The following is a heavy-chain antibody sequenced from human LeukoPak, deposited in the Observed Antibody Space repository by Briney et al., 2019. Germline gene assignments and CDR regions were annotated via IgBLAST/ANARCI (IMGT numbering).Heavy chain of an antibody. Sequence: SETLSLTCTVSGGSISSYYWSWIRQPPGKGLEWIGYIYYNGSTNYNPSLKSRVTISVDTSKNQFSLKLSSVTAADTAVYYCARHASYTAIFDYWGQGTLVTVSS. J-gene: IGHJ4*02. D-gene: IGHD5-18*01. V-gene: IGHV4-59*08. CDR1: GGSISSYY. CDR2: IYYNGST. CDR3: ARHASYTAIFDY.